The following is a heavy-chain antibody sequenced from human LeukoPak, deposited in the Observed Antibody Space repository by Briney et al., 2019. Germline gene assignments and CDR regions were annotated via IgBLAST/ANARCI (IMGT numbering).Heavy chain of an antibody. J-gene: IGHJ4*02. V-gene: IGHV3-43*02. CDR1: GFTFDDNA. D-gene: IGHD6-13*01. Sequence: PGGPLRFSCAASGFTFDDNAMHWVPQVPGKGLEWFSLIIGDGSSTNYADSVKGRFTISRDNSKNSLYLHMNSLIVEDTALYFCAKDRYSSSWYTIDYWGQGTLVSVPS. CDR3: AKDRYSSSWYTIDY. CDR2: IIGDGSST.